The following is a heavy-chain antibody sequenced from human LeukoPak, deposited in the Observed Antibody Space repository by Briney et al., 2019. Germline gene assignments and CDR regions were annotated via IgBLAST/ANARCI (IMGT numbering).Heavy chain of an antibody. V-gene: IGHV3-30-3*01. CDR2: ISYDGSNK. Sequence: GRSLRLSCAASGFTFSSYAMHWVRQAPGKGLEWVAVISYDGSNKYYADSVKGRFTISRDNAKNSLYLQMNSLRAEDTAVYYCARGVPFMIVTGGRNKNAFDIWGQGTMVTVSS. CDR1: GFTFSSYA. D-gene: IGHD3-22*01. CDR3: ARGVPFMIVTGGRNKNAFDI. J-gene: IGHJ3*02.